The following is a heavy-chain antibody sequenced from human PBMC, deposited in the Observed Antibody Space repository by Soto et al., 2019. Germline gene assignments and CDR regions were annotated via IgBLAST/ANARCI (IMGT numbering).Heavy chain of an antibody. Sequence: GPALVNPTHTLTLTCTFSGFSLSTSGMCVSWIRQPPGKALEWLALIDWDDDKYYSTSLKTRLTISKDTSKNQVVLTMTNMDPVDTATYYCARNHTYYYDSSGLKFDYWGQGTLVTVYS. V-gene: IGHV2-70*01. D-gene: IGHD3-22*01. CDR3: ARNHTYYYDSSGLKFDY. CDR2: IDWDDDK. CDR1: GFSLSTSGMC. J-gene: IGHJ4*02.